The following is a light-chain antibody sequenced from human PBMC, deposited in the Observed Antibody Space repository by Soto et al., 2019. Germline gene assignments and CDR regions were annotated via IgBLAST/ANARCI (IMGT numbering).Light chain of an antibody. J-gene: IGKJ1*01. CDR3: QHCDTSWP. Sequence: DIQMTQSPSTLSASVGDRVTITCRASRNIERWLAWYQQKPGKPPKLLILNASTLGSGVPSRFSGSGSGTEFTLTISGLQPDDFATYYCQHCDTSWPFGMGTKVELK. CDR1: RNIERW. CDR2: NAS. V-gene: IGKV1-5*01.